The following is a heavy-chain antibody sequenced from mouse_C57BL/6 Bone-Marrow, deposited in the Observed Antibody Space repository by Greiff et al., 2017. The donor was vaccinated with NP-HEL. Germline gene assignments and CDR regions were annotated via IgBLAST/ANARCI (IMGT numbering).Heavy chain of an antibody. CDR3: ARVGIYYGSSYYFDY. D-gene: IGHD1-1*01. J-gene: IGHJ2*01. Sequence: EVHLVESEGGLVQPGSSMKLSCTASGFTFSDYYMAWVRQVPEKGLEWVANINYDGSSTYYLDSLKSRFLISRDNAKNILYLQMSSLKSEDTATYYCARVGIYYGSSYYFDYWGQGTTLTVSS. CDR2: INYDGSST. CDR1: GFTFSDYY. V-gene: IGHV5-16*01.